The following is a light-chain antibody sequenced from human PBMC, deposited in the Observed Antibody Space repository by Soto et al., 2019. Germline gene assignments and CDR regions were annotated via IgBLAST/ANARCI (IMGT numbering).Light chain of an antibody. CDR3: HSYDNTDYV. CDR2: GNS. Sequence: QSVLTQPPSVSGAPGQRVTISCTGDSSNIGAGYDVHWYQQFPGTAPKLLIHGNSHRSSGVPDRFSGSKSGTSASLAITGLQAEDEADYYCHSYDNTDYVFGTGTKLTVL. CDR1: SSNIGAGYD. J-gene: IGLJ1*01. V-gene: IGLV1-40*01.